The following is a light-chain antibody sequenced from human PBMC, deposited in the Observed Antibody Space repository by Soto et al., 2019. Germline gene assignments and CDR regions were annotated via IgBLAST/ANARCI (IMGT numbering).Light chain of an antibody. J-gene: IGKJ2*01. V-gene: IGKV3-20*01. CDR1: QSVPSDW. CDR2: GAS. Sequence: EIVLTQSPGTLSLSPGERATLSCRASQSVPSDWLAWYRHKPGQAPRLLIYGASSRATGVPDRVSGSGSGTDFSLTINRLEPEDFAVYYCQQYGNLPYTCRQGTKLEIK. CDR3: QQYGNLPYT.